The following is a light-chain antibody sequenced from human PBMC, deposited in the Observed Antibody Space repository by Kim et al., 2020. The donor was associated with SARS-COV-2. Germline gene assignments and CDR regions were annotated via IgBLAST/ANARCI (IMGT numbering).Light chain of an antibody. CDR3: QAWDSSTAV. J-gene: IGLJ3*02. Sequence: SYELTQPPSVSVSPGQTASITCSGDKLGDKYAYWYQQKPGQSHVLVIYQDIKRPSGIPERFSGSNSGNTVTLTISGTQSMDEADYYCQAWDSSTAVFGGG. CDR1: KLGDKY. V-gene: IGLV3-1*01. CDR2: QDI.